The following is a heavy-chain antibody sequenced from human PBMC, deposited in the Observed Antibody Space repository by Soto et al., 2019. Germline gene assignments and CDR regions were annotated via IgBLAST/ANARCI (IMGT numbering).Heavy chain of an antibody. CDR2: IYYSGST. V-gene: IGHV4-39*01. CDR3: ARQGGGSGSPPLTG. CDR1: GGSISSSSYY. Sequence: PSETLSLTCTASGGSISSSSYYWGWIRQPPGKGLEWIGSIYYSGSTYYNPSLKSRVTISVDTSKNQFSLKLSSVTAADTAVYYCARQGGGSGSPPLTGWGQGTLVTVSS. D-gene: IGHD3-10*01. J-gene: IGHJ4*02.